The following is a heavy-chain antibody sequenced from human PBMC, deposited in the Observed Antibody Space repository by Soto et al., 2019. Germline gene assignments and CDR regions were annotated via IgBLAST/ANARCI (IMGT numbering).Heavy chain of an antibody. Sequence: QVQLVQSGAEVKKPGSSVRVSCKVSGGTFISHAINWLRQAPGQGLEWMGGIIPVTEKPNNAEKFQGRVTITAEKATTTVYMELSSLTFDDTAVYFCARGNKGPGHYGPGSQGWYGPWGQGTLVTVSS. CDR2: IIPVTEKP. D-gene: IGHD3-10*01. V-gene: IGHV1-69*06. J-gene: IGHJ5*02. CDR3: ARGNKGPGHYGPGSQGWYGP. CDR1: GGTFISHA.